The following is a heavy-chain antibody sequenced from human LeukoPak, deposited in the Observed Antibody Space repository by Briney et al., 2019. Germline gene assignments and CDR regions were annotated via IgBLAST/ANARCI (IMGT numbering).Heavy chain of an antibody. V-gene: IGHV4-4*07. CDR1: GDPMSGYS. J-gene: IGHJ4*02. CDR2: VYSSGFT. Sequence: WETLSLTCTISGDPMSGYSWSWLRQPAGKELEWIGRVYSSGFTEYNLSLDGRVTMSIETSKSQSSLKLDSVTAADTAAYYCARVHIVTGTYFDSWGQGALVTVSS. D-gene: IGHD3-10*01. CDR3: ARVHIVTGTYFDS.